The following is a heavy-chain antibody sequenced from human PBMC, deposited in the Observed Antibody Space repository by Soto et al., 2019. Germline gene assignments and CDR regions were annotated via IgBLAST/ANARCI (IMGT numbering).Heavy chain of an antibody. J-gene: IGHJ4*02. V-gene: IGHV4-4*02. CDR3: ARDTGWGLGY. Sequence: QVQLQESGPGLVRPSGTLSLTCAVSGDSINSNYCWTWVRQPPGKGLEWIAEIHYSGGTRYNPSLKSRVTISMDKSKNPSSLNLTSVTAADTAMYYCARDTGWGLGYWGQGTLVTVSS. D-gene: IGHD6-19*01. CDR1: GDSINSNYC. CDR2: IHYSGGT.